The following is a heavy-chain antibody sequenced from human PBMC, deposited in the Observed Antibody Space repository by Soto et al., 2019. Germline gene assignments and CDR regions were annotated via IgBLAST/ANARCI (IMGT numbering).Heavy chain of an antibody. J-gene: IGHJ4*02. V-gene: IGHV3-30-3*01. Sequence: QVQLVESGGDVVQPGTSLRLSCAASGFSFSTNVLHWVRQAPGKGLEWVAVMSPDGAEKYYTDSVKGRFTISRDNSKNTLYLEMNSLTSEDTAVYYCALDNSQAAPDYFDHWGQGTLVTVSS. CDR3: ALDNSQAAPDYFDH. CDR2: MSPDGAEK. CDR1: GFSFSTNV. D-gene: IGHD2-15*01.